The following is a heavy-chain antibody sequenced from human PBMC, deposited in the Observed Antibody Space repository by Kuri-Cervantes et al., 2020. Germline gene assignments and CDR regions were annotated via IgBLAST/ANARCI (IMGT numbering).Heavy chain of an antibody. CDR1: GFTFSDYY. CDR2: ISGSGGST. J-gene: IGHJ1*01. Sequence: GESLKISCAASGFTFSDYYMSWIRQAPGKGLEWVSAISGSGGSTYYADSVKGRFTTSRDNSKNTLYLQMNSLRAEDTAVYYCAKERAAVRGARQDGFQHWGQGTLVTVSS. CDR3: AKERAAVRGARQDGFQH. V-gene: IGHV3-23*01. D-gene: IGHD5-24*01.